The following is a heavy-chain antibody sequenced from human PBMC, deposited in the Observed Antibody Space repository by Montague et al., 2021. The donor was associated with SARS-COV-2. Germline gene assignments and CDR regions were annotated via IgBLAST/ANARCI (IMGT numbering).Heavy chain of an antibody. J-gene: IGHJ4*02. CDR2: INRKGDST. CDR3: ARGFNYGPFDC. D-gene: IGHD3-16*01. V-gene: IGHV3-20*04. CDR1: TLTFDNYG. Sequence: SLRLSCAASTLTFDNYGTSWVRPVPGKGLEWVSGINRKGDSTGYADSVRGRFTISRDNAKNSLYLQMNSLRGEDTAFYYCARGFNYGPFDCWGQGTLVTVS.